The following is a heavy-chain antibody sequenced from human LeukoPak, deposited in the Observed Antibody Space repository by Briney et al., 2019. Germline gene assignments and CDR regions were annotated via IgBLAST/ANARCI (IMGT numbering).Heavy chain of an antibody. J-gene: IGHJ4*02. D-gene: IGHD2-2*01. CDR3: ARRCSSNSCPFDY. V-gene: IGHV5-10-1*01. CDR2: IDPSDSYT. CDR1: GYSFTSYW. Sequence: GESLKISCKGSGYSFTSYWISWVRQMPGKGLEWMGRIDPSDSYTNYSSSFQGHVTLSADKSISTAYLQWSSLKASDTAMYYCARRCSSNSCPFDYWGQGTLVTVSP.